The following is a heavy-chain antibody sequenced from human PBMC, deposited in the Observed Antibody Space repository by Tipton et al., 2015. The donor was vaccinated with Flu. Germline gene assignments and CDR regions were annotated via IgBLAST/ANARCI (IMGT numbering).Heavy chain of an antibody. Sequence: TLSLTCTVSGGSVSSGSYYWSWIRQPPGKGLEWIGYIYYSGSTNYNPSLKSRVTISVDTSKNQFSLKLSSVTAADTAVYYCARVPPCLRFYNHIGVGAFDIWGQGTMVTVSS. V-gene: IGHV4-61*01. CDR1: GGSVSSGSYY. D-gene: IGHD5/OR15-5a*01. J-gene: IGHJ3*02. CDR3: ARVPPCLRFYNHIGVGAFDI. CDR2: IYYSGST.